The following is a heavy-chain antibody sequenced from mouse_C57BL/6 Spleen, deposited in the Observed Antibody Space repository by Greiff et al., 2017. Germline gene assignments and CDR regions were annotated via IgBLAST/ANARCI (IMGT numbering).Heavy chain of an antibody. V-gene: IGHV1-15*01. J-gene: IGHJ2*01. CDR2: IDPETGGT. CDR1: GYTFTDYE. D-gene: IGHD2-5*01. CDR3: TRHYSNSSFDY. Sequence: QVQLKESGAELVRPGASVTLSCKASGYTFTDYEMHWVKQTPVHGLEWIGAIDPETGGTAYNQKFKGKAILTADKSSSTAYMELRSLTSEDSAVYYWTRHYSNSSFDYWGQGTTLTVSS.